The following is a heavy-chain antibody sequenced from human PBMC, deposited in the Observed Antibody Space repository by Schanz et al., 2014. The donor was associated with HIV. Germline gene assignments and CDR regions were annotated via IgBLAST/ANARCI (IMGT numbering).Heavy chain of an antibody. V-gene: IGHV3-23*04. CDR3: AKIRRLLTRWDWFDP. CDR2: ISGSGGHT. D-gene: IGHD6-25*01. CDR1: RFTFSSYA. J-gene: IGHJ5*02. Sequence: EVQLVESGGGLVQPGGSLRLSCAASRFTFSSYAMSWVRQAPGKGLEWVSLISGSGGHTYYADSVKGRFTISRDNSKNTLYLQMNRLRAEDTAVYYCAKIRRLLTRWDWFDPWGQGTLVTVSS.